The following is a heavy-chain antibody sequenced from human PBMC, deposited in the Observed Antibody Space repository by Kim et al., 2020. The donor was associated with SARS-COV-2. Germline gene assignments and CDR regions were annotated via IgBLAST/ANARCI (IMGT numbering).Heavy chain of an antibody. J-gene: IGHJ5*02. CDR3: ASPVGTIRSHWFDP. Sequence: SETLSLTCTVSGGSINSNTYYWGWIRQPPGNGLEWIGSIDYSGNTFYRPSLKTRVIISVDTSKNQFSLILNSVTAADTAVYYCASPVGTIRSHWFDPWGQGTLVTVSS. D-gene: IGHD1-26*01. CDR1: GGSINSNTYY. V-gene: IGHV4-39*01. CDR2: IDYSGNT.